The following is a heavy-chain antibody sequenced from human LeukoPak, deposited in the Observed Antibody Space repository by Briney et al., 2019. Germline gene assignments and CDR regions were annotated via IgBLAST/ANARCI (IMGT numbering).Heavy chain of an antibody. CDR2: ISAYNGNT. V-gene: IGHV1-18*01. D-gene: IGHD5-24*01. CDR1: GYTFTSYD. CDR3: GRVDMATTKDY. Sequence: GASVKVSCKASGYTFTSYDISWVRQAPGQGLECMGWISAYNGNTNYAQKFQGRVTMTTDTSTTTAYMDLRSLSSDDTAVYYCGRVDMATTKDYWGQGTLVTVSS. J-gene: IGHJ4*02.